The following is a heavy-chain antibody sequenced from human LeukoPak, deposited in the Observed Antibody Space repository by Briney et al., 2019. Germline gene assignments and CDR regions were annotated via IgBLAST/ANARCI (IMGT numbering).Heavy chain of an antibody. CDR3: ARGPGFNYYCSGSYSIQFDY. J-gene: IGHJ4*02. V-gene: IGHV1-69*13. CDR1: GGTFSIYA. Sequence: AVTVSFTGSGGTFSIYAISWVRQAPGQGGEGMGGITIIFGTANYTQKFQGRDTITADESTSTAYLGLSSLRSEDTAVYYCARGPGFNYYCSGSYSIQFDYWGQGTLVTVSS. CDR2: ITIIFGTA. D-gene: IGHD3-10*01.